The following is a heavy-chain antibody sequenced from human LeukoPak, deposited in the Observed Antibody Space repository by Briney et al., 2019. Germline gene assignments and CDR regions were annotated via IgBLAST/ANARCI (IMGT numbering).Heavy chain of an antibody. CDR1: GFTFSSYW. J-gene: IGHJ6*03. CDR2: IKQDGSEK. V-gene: IGHV3-7*01. CDR3: ARDPRYYGSGSPSPYYYYMDV. Sequence: GGSLRLSCAASGFTFSSYWMTWVRQAPGKGLEWVANIKQDGSEKYYVDSVKGRFTISRDNAKNSLYLQMNSLRAEDTAVYYCARDPRYYGSGSPSPYYYYMDVWGKGTTVTISS. D-gene: IGHD3-10*01.